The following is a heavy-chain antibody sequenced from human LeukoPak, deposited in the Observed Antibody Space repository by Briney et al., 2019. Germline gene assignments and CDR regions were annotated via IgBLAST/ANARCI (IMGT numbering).Heavy chain of an antibody. J-gene: IGHJ2*01. CDR2: IYSNGIT. V-gene: IGHV4-4*08. Sequence: SETLSPTCTVSGGSIFSYYWNWIRQPPGKGLEWIGYIYSNGITNYSPSLRSRGSISIATSKNQFSLRLTSVTAADTAIYYCARRAYYDSSGYSPTSGYFDPWGRGTLVTVSS. CDR3: ARRAYYDSSGYSPTSGYFDP. D-gene: IGHD3-22*01. CDR1: GGSIFSYY.